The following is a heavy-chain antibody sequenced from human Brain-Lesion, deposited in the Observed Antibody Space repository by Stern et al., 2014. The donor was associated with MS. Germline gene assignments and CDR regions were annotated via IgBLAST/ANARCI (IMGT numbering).Heavy chain of an antibody. CDR2: INPKSGGT. V-gene: IGHV1-2*04. CDR3: ATYYYDSTGYNDF. CDR1: GYTFTGYY. Sequence: VQLLESGAEVKKPGASVKVSCKASGYTFTGYYMHWVRQAPGHGLEWMGWINPKSGGTNYAQKFQGWVTMTRDTSINTAYMELSRLRSDDTAVYYCATYYYDSTGYNDFWGQGTLVTVSS. D-gene: IGHD3-22*01. J-gene: IGHJ4*02.